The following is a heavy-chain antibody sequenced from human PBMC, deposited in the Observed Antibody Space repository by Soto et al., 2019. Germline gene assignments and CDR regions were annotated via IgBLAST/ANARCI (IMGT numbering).Heavy chain of an antibody. Sequence: PSEPLSLTCAVSGGSISSSNWWSWVRQPPGKGLEWIGEIYHSGSTNYNPSLKRRVTISVDKSKNQFSLKLSSVTAADTAVYYCASLRDSSFDSWGQGTQVTVPS. D-gene: IGHD3-22*01. CDR1: GGSISSSNW. V-gene: IGHV4-4*02. CDR2: IYHSGST. CDR3: ASLRDSSFDS. J-gene: IGHJ4*02.